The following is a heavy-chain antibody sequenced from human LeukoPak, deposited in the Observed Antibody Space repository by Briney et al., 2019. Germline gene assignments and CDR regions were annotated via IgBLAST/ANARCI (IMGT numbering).Heavy chain of an antibody. CDR3: AVPSPSPTSSDY. V-gene: IGHV5-51*01. D-gene: IGHD2-2*01. J-gene: IGHJ4*02. CDR1: GYIFTNYW. Sequence: ASVKISCKGFGYIFTNYWIGWVRQMPGKGLEWMGIIYPGDSDTRYSPSFQGQVTISVDKSISTAYLQWSSLKASDTAMYYCAVPSPSPTSSDYWGQGTLVTVSS. CDR2: IYPGDSDT.